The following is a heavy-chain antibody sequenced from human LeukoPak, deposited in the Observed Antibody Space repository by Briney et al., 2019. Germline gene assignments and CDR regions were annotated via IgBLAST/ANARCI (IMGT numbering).Heavy chain of an antibody. CDR3: ARDKRYYYDSSGYYFDS. J-gene: IGHJ4*02. Sequence: PSETLSLTCTISGASISGSYWSWIRQPPGKGLEWIGYIYYSGSTNYNPSLKSRVTISVDTSKNQFSLKLTSVTAADTAVYYCARDKRYYYDSSGYYFDSWGQGLLVTVSS. CDR1: GASISGSY. D-gene: IGHD3-22*01. CDR2: IYYSGST. V-gene: IGHV4-59*01.